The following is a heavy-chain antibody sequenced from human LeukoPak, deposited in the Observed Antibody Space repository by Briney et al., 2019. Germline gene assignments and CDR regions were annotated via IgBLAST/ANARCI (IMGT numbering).Heavy chain of an antibody. J-gene: IGHJ6*02. CDR1: GGSISSGDYY. CDR3: ARVTIRVPNSSAVKDV. Sequence: SETLSLTCTVSGGSISSGDYYWSWIRQPPGKGLEWIGYIYYSGSTYYNPSLKSRVTISVDTSKNQFSLKLSSVTAADTAVYYCARVTIRVPNSSAVKDVWGQGTTVTVSS. V-gene: IGHV4-30-4*01. D-gene: IGHD3-22*01. CDR2: IYYSGST.